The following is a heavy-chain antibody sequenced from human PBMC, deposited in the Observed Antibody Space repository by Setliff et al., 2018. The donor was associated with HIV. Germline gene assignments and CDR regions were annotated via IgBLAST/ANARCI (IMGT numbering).Heavy chain of an antibody. CDR3: ARTRSGTYYGEMNWFDP. Sequence: SETLSLTCTVSGGSISSYFWSWIRQPPGKGLEWIGYIYTNGSTNYNPSLKSRVTISVDTSKNQSSLKLNSVTAADTAVYYCARTRSGTYYGEMNWFDPWGQGILVTVSS. CDR2: IYTNGST. J-gene: IGHJ5*02. V-gene: IGHV4-4*08. D-gene: IGHD3-10*01. CDR1: GGSISSYF.